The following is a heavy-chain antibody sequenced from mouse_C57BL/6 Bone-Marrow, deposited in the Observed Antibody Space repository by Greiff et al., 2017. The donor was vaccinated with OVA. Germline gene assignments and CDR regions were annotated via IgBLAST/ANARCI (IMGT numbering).Heavy chain of an antibody. D-gene: IGHD1-1*01. CDR2: IYPRDGST. V-gene: IGHV1-78*01. CDR3: AKEGITTVVAWYFDV. CDR1: GYTFTDHT. Sequence: VQLQQSDAELVKPGASVKISCKVSGYTFTDHTIHWMKQRPEQGLEWIGYIYPRDGSTKYNEKFKGKATLTVDKSSSTAYMQLISLTSKDSSVYFCAKEGITTVVAWYFDVWGTGTTVTVSS. J-gene: IGHJ1*03.